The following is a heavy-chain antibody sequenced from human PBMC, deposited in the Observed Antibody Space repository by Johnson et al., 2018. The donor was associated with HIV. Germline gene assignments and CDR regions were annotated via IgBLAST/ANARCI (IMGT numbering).Heavy chain of an antibody. J-gene: IGHJ3*02. D-gene: IGHD3-10*01. Sequence: QVQVLESGGGVVQPGGSLRLSCAASGFTFSDYGMDWVRQAPGKGLEWVAVISYDGSNKYYADSVKGRFTISRDNSKNTLYLQMNSLRAEETAVYYCAVYYYGSGSRNDAFDIWGQGTMVTVSS. CDR2: ISYDGSNK. CDR1: GFTFSDYG. CDR3: AVYYYGSGSRNDAFDI. V-gene: IGHV3-30*19.